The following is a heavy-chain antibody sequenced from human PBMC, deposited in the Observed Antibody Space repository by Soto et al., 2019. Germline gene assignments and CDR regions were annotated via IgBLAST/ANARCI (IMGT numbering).Heavy chain of an antibody. J-gene: IGHJ6*02. CDR2: IYYSGNT. CDR1: GGSIRGGGYY. Sequence: LSLTCTVSGGSIRGGGYYWSWVLQNPRRGLEWIGNIYYSGNTYYNPSLKSRLTISVDTSKNQFSLNLSSVTAADTAVYYCARDRLMATAGTARHYFGLDVWGQGTTVTVSS. CDR3: ARDRLMATAGTARHYFGLDV. V-gene: IGHV4-31*03. D-gene: IGHD5-18*01.